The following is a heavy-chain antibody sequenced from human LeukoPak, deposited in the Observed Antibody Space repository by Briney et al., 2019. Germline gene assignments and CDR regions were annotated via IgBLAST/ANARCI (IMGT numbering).Heavy chain of an antibody. D-gene: IGHD3-10*01. Sequence: GASVKVSCKASGYTFTGYYMHWVRQAPGQGLEWMGGIIPIFGTANYAQKFQGRVTITADESTNTAYMELSSLRSEDAAVYYCARVGGYYGSGSRNWFDPWGQGTLVTVSS. CDR3: ARVGGYYGSGSRNWFDP. CDR1: GYTFTGYY. J-gene: IGHJ5*02. V-gene: IGHV1-69*13. CDR2: IIPIFGTA.